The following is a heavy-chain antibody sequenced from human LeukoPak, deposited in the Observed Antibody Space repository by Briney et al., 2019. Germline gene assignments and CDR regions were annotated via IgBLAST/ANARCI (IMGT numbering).Heavy chain of an antibody. Sequence: PSETLSLTCAVYGEMFNDFYWSWIRQPPGKGLEWIGYIYSSGSTNYNPSLKSRVTISVDTSKNQFSLKLSSVTAADTAVYYCARGGLLSYFGIEHAFDIWGQGTMVTVSS. CDR3: ARGGLLSYFGIEHAFDI. V-gene: IGHV4-59*01. D-gene: IGHD3-10*01. CDR1: GEMFNDFY. CDR2: IYSSGST. J-gene: IGHJ3*02.